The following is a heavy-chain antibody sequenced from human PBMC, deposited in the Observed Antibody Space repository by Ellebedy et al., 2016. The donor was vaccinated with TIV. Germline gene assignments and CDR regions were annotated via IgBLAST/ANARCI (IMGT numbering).Heavy chain of an antibody. V-gene: IGHV1-2*02. Sequence: AASAKVSCKASGYIFTGNYIHRALQPPGQGLEWVGCINPNSGDTNYAQKLRGRVTVTGDTSISTAYMELNRLVSDDTAVYYCMRDLTNYGSSSYWGQGTPVTVSS. CDR1: GYIFTGNY. CDR2: INPNSGDT. CDR3: MRDLTNYGSSSY. J-gene: IGHJ4*02. D-gene: IGHD3-22*01.